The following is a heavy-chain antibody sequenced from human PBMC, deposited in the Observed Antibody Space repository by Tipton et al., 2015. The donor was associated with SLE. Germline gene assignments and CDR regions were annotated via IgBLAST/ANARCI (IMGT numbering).Heavy chain of an antibody. Sequence: TLSLTCTVSGYSISSGYFWGWIRQPPGKGLEWIGSIYHSGNTYYNPSLKSQVTMSVDTSKNQFSLKLSSVTAADTAVYYCATSPREFWSGLSDPWGQGTLVTVSS. CDR2: IYHSGNT. D-gene: IGHD3-3*01. V-gene: IGHV4-38-2*02. J-gene: IGHJ5*02. CDR3: ATSPREFWSGLSDP. CDR1: GYSISSGYF.